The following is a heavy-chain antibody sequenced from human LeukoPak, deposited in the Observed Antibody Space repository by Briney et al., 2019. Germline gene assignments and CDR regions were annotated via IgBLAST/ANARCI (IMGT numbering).Heavy chain of an antibody. Sequence: SGPTLVNPTQTLTLTCTFSGFSLSNSGVGVGWIRQPPGKALEWLALIYWDDDKRYSPSLKSRLTITKDTPKNQVVLTMTNMDPVDTATYYCAHAGYSSSCDWFDPWGQGTLVTVSS. CDR3: AHAGYSSSCDWFDP. V-gene: IGHV2-5*02. J-gene: IGHJ5*02. CDR1: GFSLSNSGVG. D-gene: IGHD6-13*01. CDR2: IYWDDDK.